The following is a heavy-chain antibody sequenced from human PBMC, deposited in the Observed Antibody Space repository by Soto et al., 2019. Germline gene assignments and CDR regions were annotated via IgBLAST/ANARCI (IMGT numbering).Heavy chain of an antibody. D-gene: IGHD3-22*01. J-gene: IGHJ6*02. CDR2: ITWNSDEI. CDR3: AASRGFGSSGYSVYYYGMDV. CDR1: GFTFDDYA. V-gene: IGHV3-9*01. Sequence: EVQLVESGGGLVQPGRSLRLSCAASGFTFDDYAMHWVRQRPGRGLEWVSGITWNSDEIGYPGSVKGRLSISRDNAKKYLYLSMTSLRADDPALYSCAASRGFGSSGYSVYYYGMDVWGQGTTVTVS.